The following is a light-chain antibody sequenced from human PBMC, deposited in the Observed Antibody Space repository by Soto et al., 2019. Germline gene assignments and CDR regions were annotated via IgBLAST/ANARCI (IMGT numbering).Light chain of an antibody. Sequence: DIQMTQSPSTLSASVGDRGTITCLASQSISSWLAWYQQKPGKAPKLLIYKASSLESGVPSRFSGSGSGTEFTLTISSLQPEDFATYYCQQYNSFIWTFGQGTKVDIK. CDR3: QQYNSFIWT. V-gene: IGKV1-5*03. CDR2: KAS. J-gene: IGKJ1*01. CDR1: QSISSW.